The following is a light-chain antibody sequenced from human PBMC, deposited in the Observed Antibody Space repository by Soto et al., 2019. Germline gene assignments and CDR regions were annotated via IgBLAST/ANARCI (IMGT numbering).Light chain of an antibody. CDR2: DAS. V-gene: IGKV1-12*01. Sequence: DIQMSQSPSAVSASVGDRVTITCRASQGINSSLAWYQQKPGKAPKLLIFDASSLQSGVPSRFSGSGSGTDFSLTISSLQPEDFATYYCHQAHSIPCTFGPGTKVDIK. CDR3: HQAHSIPCT. CDR1: QGINSS. J-gene: IGKJ3*01.